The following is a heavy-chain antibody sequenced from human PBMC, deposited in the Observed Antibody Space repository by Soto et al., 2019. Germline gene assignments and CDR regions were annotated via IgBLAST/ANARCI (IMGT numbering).Heavy chain of an antibody. J-gene: IGHJ4*02. Sequence: HVQLVQSGTEVKKPGSSVKVSCKASGASFSNYAISWVRQAPGQGLEWMGGIIPVLGTTNYAQIVQGRVTITADESTSTAYMELSSLRLEDTSVFYCASSNIAARPSDFDFWGQGTLVTVSP. CDR3: ASSNIAARPSDFDF. D-gene: IGHD6-6*01. CDR2: IIPVLGTT. V-gene: IGHV1-69*01. CDR1: GASFSNYA.